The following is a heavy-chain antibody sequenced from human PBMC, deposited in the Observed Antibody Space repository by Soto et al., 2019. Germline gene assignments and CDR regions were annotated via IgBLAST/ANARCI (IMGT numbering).Heavy chain of an antibody. V-gene: IGHV3-33*01. CDR3: ARDGYYYGMDV. CDR2: IWYDGSNK. Sequence: LRLSCAASGFTFSSYGMHWVRQAPGKGLEWVAVIWYDGSNKYYADSVKGRFTISRDNSKNTLYLQMNSLRAEDTAVYYCARDGYYYGMDVWGQGTTVTVSS. J-gene: IGHJ6*02. CDR1: GFTFSSYG.